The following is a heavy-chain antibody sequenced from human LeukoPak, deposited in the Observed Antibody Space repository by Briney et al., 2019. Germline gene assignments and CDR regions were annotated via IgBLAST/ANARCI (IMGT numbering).Heavy chain of an antibody. D-gene: IGHD6-13*01. CDR1: GYTFTGYY. Sequence: ASVKVSCKASGYTFTGYYMHWVRQAPGQGLERMGWINPNSGGTNYAQKFQGWVTMTRDTSISTAYMELSRLRSDDTAVYYCARSIAAAGRYGWFDPWGQGTLVTVSS. J-gene: IGHJ5*02. V-gene: IGHV1-2*04. CDR2: INPNSGGT. CDR3: ARSIAAAGRYGWFDP.